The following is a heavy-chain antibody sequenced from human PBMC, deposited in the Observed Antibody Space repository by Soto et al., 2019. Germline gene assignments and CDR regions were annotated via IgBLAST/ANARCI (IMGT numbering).Heavy chain of an antibody. CDR1: GFTFSSYS. Sequence: NPGGSLRLSCAASGFTFSSYSMNWVRQAPGKGLEWVSSISSSSSYIYYADSVKGRFTISRDNAKNSLYLQMNSLRAEDTAVYYCARVADWLFGYYYGMDVWGQGTTVTVSS. CDR3: ARVADWLFGYYYGMDV. J-gene: IGHJ6*02. V-gene: IGHV3-21*01. D-gene: IGHD3-9*01. CDR2: ISSSSSYI.